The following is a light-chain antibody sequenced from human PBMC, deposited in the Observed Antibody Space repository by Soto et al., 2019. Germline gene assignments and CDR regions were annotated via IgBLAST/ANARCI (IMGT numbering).Light chain of an antibody. Sequence: DIQMTQSPSTLSASVGDRVTITCRASQSISSGLAWYQQKPGKAPKLLIYDASSLESGDPSRFSGSGSGTELTLTISILQPDDVATYDCQQYDSYPWTFGQGTKVQIK. CDR3: QQYDSYPWT. J-gene: IGKJ1*01. CDR1: QSISSG. CDR2: DAS. V-gene: IGKV1-5*01.